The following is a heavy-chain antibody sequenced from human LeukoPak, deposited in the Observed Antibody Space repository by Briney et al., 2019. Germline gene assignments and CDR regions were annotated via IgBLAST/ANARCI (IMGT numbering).Heavy chain of an antibody. V-gene: IGHV3-53*04. CDR2: IYSGGST. D-gene: IGHD6-19*01. J-gene: IGHJ4*02. CDR1: GFTFSSYT. CDR3: ATRVYVAVAGKVDY. Sequence: GGSLRLSCAASGFTFSSYTMDWVRQAPGKGLEWVSVIYSGGSTYYADSVKGRFTISRHNSKNTLYLQMNSLRAEDTAVYYCATRVYVAVAGKVDYWGQGTLVTVSS.